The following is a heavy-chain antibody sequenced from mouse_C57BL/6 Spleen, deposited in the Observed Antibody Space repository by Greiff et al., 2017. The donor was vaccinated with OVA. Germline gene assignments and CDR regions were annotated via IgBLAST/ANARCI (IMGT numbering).Heavy chain of an antibody. D-gene: IGHD1-1*01. CDR3: ARYYGSSYKDAMDY. CDR1: GFTFTDYY. Sequence: EVQGVESGGGLVQPGGSLSLSCAASGFTFTDYYMSWVRQPPGKALEWLGFIRNKANGYTTEYSASVKGRFTISRDNSQSILYLQMNALRAEDSATYYCARYYGSSYKDAMDYWGQGTSVTVSS. CDR2: IRNKANGYTT. J-gene: IGHJ4*01. V-gene: IGHV7-3*01.